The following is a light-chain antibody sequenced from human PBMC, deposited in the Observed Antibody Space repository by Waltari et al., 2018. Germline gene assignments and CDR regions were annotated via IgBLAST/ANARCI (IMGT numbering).Light chain of an antibody. V-gene: IGKV1-5*03. CDR3: QQYATYPRT. CDR1: QSFSNA. J-gene: IGKJ1*01. CDR2: RAS. Sequence: DIQMTQSPSTLSASVGDRVTITCRASQSFSNALAWYQQKPGKAPKLLIYRASTLEIGGPSRFSGSGSGKDFILTISSLQPDDFATYYCQQYATYPRTFAQGTKVEVK.